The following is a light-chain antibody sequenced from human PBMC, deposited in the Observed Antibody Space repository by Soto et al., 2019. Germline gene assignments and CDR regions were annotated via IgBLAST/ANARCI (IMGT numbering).Light chain of an antibody. CDR2: EGS. J-gene: IGLJ2*01. Sequence: QSALTQPASVSGSPGQSITISCTGRSSDVGSYNLVSWYQQHPGQAPKLMIYEGSQRPSGVSSRFSGSKAGNTASLTISGLQAEDEADYYCCSYVGRDFVVFGGGTKLTVL. CDR1: SSDVGSYNL. V-gene: IGLV2-23*01. CDR3: CSYVGRDFVV.